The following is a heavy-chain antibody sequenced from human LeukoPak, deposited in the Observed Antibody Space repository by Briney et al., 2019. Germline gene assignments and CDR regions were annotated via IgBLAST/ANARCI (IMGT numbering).Heavy chain of an antibody. V-gene: IGHV4-59*01. CDR1: GGSISSYY. CDR3: ARAYCSGGSCYDY. Sequence: SETLSLTCTVSGGSISSYYWSWIRQPPGKGLEWIGYIYYSGSTNYNPSLKSRVTISVDTSKNQFSLKLSSVTAADTAVYYCARAYCSGGSCYDYWGQGTLVTVSS. CDR2: IYYSGST. J-gene: IGHJ4*02. D-gene: IGHD2-15*01.